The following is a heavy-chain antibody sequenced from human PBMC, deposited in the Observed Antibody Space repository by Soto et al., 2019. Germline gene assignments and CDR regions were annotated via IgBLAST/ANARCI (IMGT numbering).Heavy chain of an antibody. J-gene: IGHJ6*02. Sequence: EVQLLESGGGLVQPGGSLRLSCAASGFTFRSYAMRWVRQAPGKGLEWVAGISVSGGSTYYADSVKGRFTISRDNSKDTLYLQMSSQRAEDTAVYYCEKVSSSGWYDFADYYYYYGMDVWGQGTKVTVSS. CDR2: ISVSGGST. CDR1: GFTFRSYA. V-gene: IGHV3-23*01. CDR3: EKVSSSGWYDFADYYYYYGMDV. D-gene: IGHD6-19*01.